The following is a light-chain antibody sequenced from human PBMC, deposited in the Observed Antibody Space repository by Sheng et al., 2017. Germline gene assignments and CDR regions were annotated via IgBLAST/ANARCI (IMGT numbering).Light chain of an antibody. V-gene: IGKV3-15*01. CDR3: QQYNNWPPLT. Sequence: EVVMTQSPATLSVSPGERATLSCWASQNVSNNLAWYQQKPGQAPRLLIYSALTRTTGTPARFSASGSGTEFTLTISSLQSEDFAVYYCQQYNNWPPLTFGQAARLDIK. J-gene: IGKJ5*01. CDR1: QNVSNN. CDR2: SAL.